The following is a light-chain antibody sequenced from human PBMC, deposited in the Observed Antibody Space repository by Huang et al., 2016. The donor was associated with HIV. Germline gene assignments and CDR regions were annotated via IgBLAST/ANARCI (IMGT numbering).Light chain of an antibody. V-gene: IGKV3-11*01. CDR2: DAS. CDR3: QQRSKWPLT. Sequence: EIVLTQSPATLSLSPGQRVTLSCRASQSVSAFLAWYQQKPCQAPRLLIYDASKRATGSPARFSGSGAGTDFTLTISSLETEDFAVYYCQQRSKWPLTFGGGTKVESK. CDR1: QSVSAF. J-gene: IGKJ4*01.